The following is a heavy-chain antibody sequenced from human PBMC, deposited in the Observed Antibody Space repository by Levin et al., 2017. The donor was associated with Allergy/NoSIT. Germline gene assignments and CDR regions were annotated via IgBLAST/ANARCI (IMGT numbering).Heavy chain of an antibody. V-gene: IGHV3-30-3*01. CDR3: ARVGVPAAMLGYFDY. CDR1: GFTFSSYA. J-gene: IGHJ4*02. CDR2: ISYDGINK. Sequence: SCAASGFTFSSYAMHWVRQAPGKGLEWVALISYDGINKYYADSVKGRFTISRDNSKNTLYLQMNSLRAEDTAVYYCARVGVPAAMLGYFDYWGQGTLVTVSS. D-gene: IGHD2-2*01.